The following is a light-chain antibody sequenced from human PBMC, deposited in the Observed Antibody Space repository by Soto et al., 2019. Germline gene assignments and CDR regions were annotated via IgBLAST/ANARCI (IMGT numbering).Light chain of an antibody. Sequence: QSVRTQPASVAGAPGRSITISCPGTSLDAGLYDYVSGYQPHPGKAPKIMIYTVSNLPSGVSNRFSASKSGNAASLFISGLQAEDEADYYCSSYTSDSSYVFGSGTKVTVL. CDR2: TVS. CDR1: SLDAGLYDY. J-gene: IGLJ1*01. V-gene: IGLV2-14*01. CDR3: SSYTSDSSYV.